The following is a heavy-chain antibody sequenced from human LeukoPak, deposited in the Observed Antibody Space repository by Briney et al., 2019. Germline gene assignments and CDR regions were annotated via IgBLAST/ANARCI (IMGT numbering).Heavy chain of an antibody. V-gene: IGHV3-23*01. CDR3: AKADYVWGSYRPVDY. J-gene: IGHJ4*02. Sequence: GGSLRLSCAASGFTFSSYAMSWVRQAPGKGLEWVSAISGSGGSTYYADSVKGRFTISRDNSKNTLYLQMNSLRAEDTAVYYCAKADYVWGSYRPVDYWGQGTLVSVSS. D-gene: IGHD3-16*02. CDR2: ISGSGGST. CDR1: GFTFSSYA.